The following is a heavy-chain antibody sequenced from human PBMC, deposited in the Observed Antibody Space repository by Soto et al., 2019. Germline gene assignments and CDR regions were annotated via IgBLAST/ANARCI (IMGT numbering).Heavy chain of an antibody. CDR1: GFTFSTYA. J-gene: IGHJ6*01. CDR3: AKDGGGYNSGYVMLDKYYDGMEV. Sequence: QVQLVESGGGVVQPGRSLRLSCAASGFTFSTYAMHWVRQAPGKGLAWVSVISYDGTNKYYADSVRGRFTISRDNSKNTLFLQMNSLRAEDTALYYCAKDGGGYNSGYVMLDKYYDGMEVWGQGTTVTVSS. CDR2: ISYDGTNK. V-gene: IGHV3-30-3*01. D-gene: IGHD5-18*01.